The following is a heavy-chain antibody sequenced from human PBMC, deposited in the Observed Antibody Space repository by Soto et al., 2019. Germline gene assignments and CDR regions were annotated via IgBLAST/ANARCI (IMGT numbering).Heavy chain of an antibody. CDR2: INSDGSST. V-gene: IGHV3-74*01. Sequence: EVQLVESGGGLVQPGGSLRLSCAASGFTFSSYWMHWVRQAPGKGLVWVSRINSDGSSTSYADSVKGRFTISRDNAKNTLYLQMNSLRAEDTAVYYCARTSLVVAAATREDYWGQGTLDTVSS. CDR3: ARTSLVVAAATREDY. D-gene: IGHD2-15*01. J-gene: IGHJ4*02. CDR1: GFTFSSYW.